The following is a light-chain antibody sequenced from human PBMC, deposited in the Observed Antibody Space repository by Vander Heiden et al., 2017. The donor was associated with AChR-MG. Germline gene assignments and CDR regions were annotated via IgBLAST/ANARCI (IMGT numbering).Light chain of an antibody. CDR3: QQSYSTLFT. CDR2: AAS. Sequence: DIQRTQPPSSLSASVGDRVTITCRASQSISSYLNWYQQKPGKAPKLLIYAASSLQSGVPSRFSGSGSGTDFTLTISSLQPDDFATYYCQQSYSTLFTFGHGTKVDIK. V-gene: IGKV1-39*01. J-gene: IGKJ3*01. CDR1: QSISSY.